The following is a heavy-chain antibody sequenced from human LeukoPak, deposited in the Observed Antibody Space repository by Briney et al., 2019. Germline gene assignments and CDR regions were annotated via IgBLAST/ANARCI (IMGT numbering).Heavy chain of an antibody. D-gene: IGHD3-10*01. J-gene: IGHJ4*02. CDR1: GGTFSNDA. CDR2: MNPNSGNT. Sequence: ASVKVSCKASGGTFSNDAISWVRQAPGQGLEWMGWMNPNSGNTGYAQKFQGRVTMTRNTSISTAYMELSSLRSEDTAVYYCARPNMVRGVGFDYWGQGTLVTVSS. V-gene: IGHV1-8*02. CDR3: ARPNMVRGVGFDY.